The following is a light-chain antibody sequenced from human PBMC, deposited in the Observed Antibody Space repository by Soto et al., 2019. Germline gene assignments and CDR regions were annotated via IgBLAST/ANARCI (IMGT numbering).Light chain of an antibody. CDR3: QQYNSYSPRT. CDR1: QSIGNW. J-gene: IGKJ1*01. CDR2: DAS. Sequence: DVQLTQAPSTLSASVGDRVTITCRASQSIGNWLAWYQQKPGKAPNLLIYDASTLENGVPSRFSGSASGTDFTLTISSLQPYDFATYYCQQYNSYSPRTFGQGTNVEFK. V-gene: IGKV1-5*01.